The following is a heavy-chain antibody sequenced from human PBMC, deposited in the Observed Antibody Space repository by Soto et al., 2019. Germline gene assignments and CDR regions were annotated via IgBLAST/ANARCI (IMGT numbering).Heavy chain of an antibody. V-gene: IGHV5-51*01. D-gene: IGHD6-13*01. CDR3: AKTAAGGKNYYGMDA. J-gene: IGHJ6*02. Sequence: PGESLKISCKGSGYSFTSYWIGWARQMPGKGLEWMGIIYPGDSDTRYSPSFQGQVTISADKSISTAYLQWSSLKASDTAMYYRAKTAAGGKNYYGMDAWGQGTTVTVSS. CDR1: GYSFTSYW. CDR2: IYPGDSDT.